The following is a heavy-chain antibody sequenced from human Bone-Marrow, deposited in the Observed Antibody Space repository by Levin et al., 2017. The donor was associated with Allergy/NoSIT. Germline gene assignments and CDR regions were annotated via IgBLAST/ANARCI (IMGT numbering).Heavy chain of an antibody. D-gene: IGHD5-18*01. CDR1: GFTFSSYG. J-gene: IGHJ5*02. V-gene: IGHV3-33*01. CDR3: AREAKGITWIQLWGNNWFDP. CDR2: IWYDGSNK. Sequence: GGSLRLSCAASGFTFSSYGMHWVRQAPGKGLEWVAVIWYDGSNKYYADSVKGRFTISRDNSKNTLYLQMNSLRAEDTAVYYCAREAKGITWIQLWGNNWFDPWGQGTLVTVSS.